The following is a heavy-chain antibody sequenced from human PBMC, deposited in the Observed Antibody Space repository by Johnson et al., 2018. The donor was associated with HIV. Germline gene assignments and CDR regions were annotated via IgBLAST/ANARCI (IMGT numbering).Heavy chain of an antibody. Sequence: QVQLVESGGGVVQPGRSLRLSCVVSGFTYSSYAMHWVRQAPGKGLEWVAVISYDGSKKYYADSVKGRFTISRDNSKNTLYLQMNSLRAEDTAVYYCARDVRSGWHQGRDAFDICGQGTMVTVSS. D-gene: IGHD6-19*01. CDR1: GFTYSSYA. CDR3: ARDVRSGWHQGRDAFDI. CDR2: ISYDGSKK. J-gene: IGHJ3*02. V-gene: IGHV3-30-3*01.